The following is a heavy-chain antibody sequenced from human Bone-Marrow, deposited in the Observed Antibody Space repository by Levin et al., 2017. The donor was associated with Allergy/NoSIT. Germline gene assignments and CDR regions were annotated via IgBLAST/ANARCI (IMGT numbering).Heavy chain of an antibody. V-gene: IGHV4-4*07. D-gene: IGHD3-16*02. Sequence: SETLSLTCTVSDDSFSRYFWSWIRQPAGKGLEWIGRIYPSGSTNYNPSLKSRVAMSLDTSKNQFSLKLTSMTAADTAVYCCARDGTRGYPYYVGLDVWGQGTTVTVSS. CDR3: ARDGTRGYPYYVGLDV. CDR2: IYPSGST. CDR1: DDSFSRYF. J-gene: IGHJ6*02.